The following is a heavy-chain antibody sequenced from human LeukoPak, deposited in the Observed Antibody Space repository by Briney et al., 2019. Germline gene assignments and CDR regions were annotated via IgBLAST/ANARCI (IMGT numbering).Heavy chain of an antibody. CDR2: IGTKANIYAT. CDR1: GFTFSGSA. V-gene: IGHV3-73*01. CDR3: ARFPAALKSSDYYYGDAFDV. J-gene: IGHJ3*01. Sequence: PGGSLRLSCAASGFTFSGSALHWVRQASGKGLEWVGRIGTKANIYATAYTASVKGRFTISRDNAKNTLFLQMNSLRAEDTAVYYCARFPAALKSSDYYYGDAFDVWGQGTMVTVSS. D-gene: IGHD3-22*01.